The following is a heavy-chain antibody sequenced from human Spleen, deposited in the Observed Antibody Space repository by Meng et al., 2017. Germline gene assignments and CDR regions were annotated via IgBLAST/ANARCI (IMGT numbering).Heavy chain of an antibody. CDR2: INPNSGGT. V-gene: IGHV1-2*06. CDR1: GYTFTGYY. CDR3: ARGRSEQWLVFDY. J-gene: IGHJ4*02. Sequence: ASVKVSCKASGYTFTGYYMHWVRQAPGQGLEWMGRINPNSGGTNYAQKFQGRVTMTRDTSISTAYMELSSLRSEDTAVYYCARGRSEQWLVFDYWGQGTLVTVSS. D-gene: IGHD6-19*01.